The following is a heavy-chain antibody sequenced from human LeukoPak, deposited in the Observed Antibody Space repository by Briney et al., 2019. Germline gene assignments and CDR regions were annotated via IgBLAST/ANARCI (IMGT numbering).Heavy chain of an antibody. J-gene: IGHJ4*02. CDR1: GGSFSGYY. V-gene: IGHV4-34*01. CDR3: ALAYYCGGYFDY. CDR2: INHSGST. D-gene: IGHD2-21*01. Sequence: SETLSLTCAVYGGSFSGYYWSWIRQPPGKGLEWIGEINHSGSTNYNPSLKSRVTISVDTSKNQFSLKLSSVTAADTAVYYCALAYYCGGYFDYWGQGTLVTVSS.